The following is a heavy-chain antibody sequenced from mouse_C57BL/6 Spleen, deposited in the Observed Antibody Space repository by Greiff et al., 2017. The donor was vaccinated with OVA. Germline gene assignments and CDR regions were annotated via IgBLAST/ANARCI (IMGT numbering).Heavy chain of an antibody. J-gene: IGHJ1*03. CDR2: IHPNSGST. D-gene: IGHD2-4*01. Sequence: VQLQQPGAELVKPGASVKLSCKASGYTFTSYWMHWVKQRPGQGLEWIGMIHPNSGSTNYNEKFKSKATLTVDKSSSTAYMQLSSLTSEDSAVYYCARVSYYDYDGYFDVWGTGTTVTVSS. CDR3: ARVSYYDYDGYFDV. CDR1: GYTFTSYW. V-gene: IGHV1-64*01.